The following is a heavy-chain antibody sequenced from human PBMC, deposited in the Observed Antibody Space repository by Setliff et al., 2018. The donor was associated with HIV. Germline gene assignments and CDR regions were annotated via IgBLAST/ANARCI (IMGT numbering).Heavy chain of an antibody. CDR1: GYTLTKLS. J-gene: IGHJ4*02. CDR3: ATRPRDDFCSGFDY. Sequence: ASVKVSCKVSGYTLTKLSIHWVRQGPGKGLEWMGGFDPEDGETIYAQKFQGRVTMTEDTSIDTAYTRMSSLRSEDTAVYYCATRPRDDFCSGFDYWGRGTRVTVSS. CDR2: FDPEDGET. V-gene: IGHV1-24*01. D-gene: IGHD3-3*01.